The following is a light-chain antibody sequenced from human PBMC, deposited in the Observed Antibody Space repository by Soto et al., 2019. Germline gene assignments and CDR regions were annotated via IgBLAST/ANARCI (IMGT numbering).Light chain of an antibody. Sequence: QSVLTQPPSVSAAPGQKVTISCSGSSSNIGNNYVSWYQQLPGTAPKLLIYDNNKRPSGIPDRFSGSKSGTSATLGITGLQTGDEADYYCGTWDSSLSDYYVFGTGTKLTVL. CDR3: GTWDSSLSDYYV. CDR1: SSNIGNNY. J-gene: IGLJ1*01. CDR2: DNN. V-gene: IGLV1-51*01.